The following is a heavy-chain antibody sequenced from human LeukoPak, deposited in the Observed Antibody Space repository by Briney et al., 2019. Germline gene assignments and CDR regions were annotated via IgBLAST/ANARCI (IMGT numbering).Heavy chain of an antibody. Sequence: SETLSLTCTVSVGCISSSSYYSGWIRQPPGKGLEWIGSIYYSGSTYYNPSLKSRVTISVDTSKNQFSLKLSSVTAADPAVYDCAGRWEWHFMVRGVYMDVWGKGTTVTVSS. D-gene: IGHD3-10*01. J-gene: IGHJ6*03. CDR1: VGCISSSSYY. CDR3: AGRWEWHFMVRGVYMDV. CDR2: IYYSGST. V-gene: IGHV4-39*01.